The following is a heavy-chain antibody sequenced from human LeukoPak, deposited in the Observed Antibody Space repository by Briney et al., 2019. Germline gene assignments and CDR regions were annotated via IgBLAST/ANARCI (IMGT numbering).Heavy chain of an antibody. Sequence: PGGSLRLSCAASGFTFSNYAMHWVRQAPGKGLEWVAVISYDGSNKYYADSVKGRFTISRDNSKNTLYLQMNSLRAEDTAVYYCARDSEKWLFLHTSLDYWGQGTLVTVSS. J-gene: IGHJ4*02. CDR1: GFTFSNYA. CDR2: ISYDGSNK. D-gene: IGHD3-22*01. CDR3: ARDSEKWLFLHTSLDY. V-gene: IGHV3-30*04.